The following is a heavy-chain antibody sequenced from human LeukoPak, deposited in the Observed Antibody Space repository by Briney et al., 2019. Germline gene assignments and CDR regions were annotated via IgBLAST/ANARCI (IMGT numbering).Heavy chain of an antibody. D-gene: IGHD6-19*01. CDR1: GFSFSSYD. J-gene: IGHJ4*02. CDR3: AGTVVGAGYYFDS. V-gene: IGHV3-30-3*01. CDR2: ISYDGRNK. Sequence: GGSLRLSCVASGFSFSSYDKHWVRQAPGKGLEWVTLISYDGRNKYYADSVKGRFTISRDNSKNTLYLQMNTLRADDMAVYYCAGTVVGAGYYFDSWGQGALVTVSS.